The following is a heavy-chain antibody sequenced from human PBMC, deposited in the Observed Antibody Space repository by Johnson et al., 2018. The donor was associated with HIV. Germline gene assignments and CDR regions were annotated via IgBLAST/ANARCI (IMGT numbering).Heavy chain of an antibody. Sequence: VQLVESGGGLVQPGGSLRLSCAASGFTVSSNYMSWVRQAPGKGLEWVSVIYSGGSTYYADSVQGRFTISRDNSKNSLYLQLTSLRDDDTAVYYCAKGGGSYSDAFDIWGQGTMVTVSS. CDR3: AKGGGSYSDAFDI. V-gene: IGHV3-66*01. CDR1: GFTVSSNY. D-gene: IGHD1-26*01. J-gene: IGHJ3*02. CDR2: IYSGGST.